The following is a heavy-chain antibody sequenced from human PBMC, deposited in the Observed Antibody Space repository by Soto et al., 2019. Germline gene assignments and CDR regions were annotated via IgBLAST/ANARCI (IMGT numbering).Heavy chain of an antibody. CDR3: ARDRAVVVIPAAAGGVMDV. V-gene: IGHV1-69*06. Sequence: SVKVSCKMSGGSYSTYAISWVRQAPGQGLEWMGGIVPFFGTANYAQKFRGRVTITADKSTSTAYMELSSLKSEDTAIYYCARDRAVVVIPAAAGGVMDVWGQATAVTVSS. CDR2: IVPFFGTA. J-gene: IGHJ6*02. D-gene: IGHD3-16*02. CDR1: GGSYSTYA.